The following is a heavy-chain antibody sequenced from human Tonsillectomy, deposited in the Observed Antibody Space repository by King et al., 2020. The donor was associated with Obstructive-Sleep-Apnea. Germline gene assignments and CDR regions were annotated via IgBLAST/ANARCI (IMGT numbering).Heavy chain of an antibody. Sequence: QLQESGPGLVKPSETLSLTCTVSGGSISSYYWSWIRQPAGRGLEWIGRIYTSGSTNYNPSLKGRVTISVDTPKNQFSLKLSPVTAADTAVYYCARDYHSRDGYNAWGQGTLVTVSS. D-gene: IGHD5-24*01. CDR2: IYTSGST. J-gene: IGHJ5*02. CDR1: GGSISSYY. CDR3: ARDYHSRDGYNA. V-gene: IGHV4-4*07.